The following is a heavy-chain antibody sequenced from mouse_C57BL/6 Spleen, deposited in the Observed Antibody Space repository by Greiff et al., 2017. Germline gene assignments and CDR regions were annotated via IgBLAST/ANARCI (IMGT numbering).Heavy chain of an antibody. CDR3: ARERAYGKDFDY. D-gene: IGHD2-1*01. Sequence: EVQGVESGGGLVKPGGSLKLSCAASGFTFSSYAMSWVRQTPEKRLEWVATISDGGSYTYYPDNVKGRFTISRDNAKNNLYLQMSHLKSEDTAMYYCARERAYGKDFDYWGQGTTLTVSS. CDR2: ISDGGSYT. CDR1: GFTFSSYA. V-gene: IGHV5-4*01. J-gene: IGHJ2*01.